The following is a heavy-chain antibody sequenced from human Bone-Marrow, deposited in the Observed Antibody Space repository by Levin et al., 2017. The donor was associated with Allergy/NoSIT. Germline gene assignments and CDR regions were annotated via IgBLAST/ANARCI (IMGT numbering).Heavy chain of an antibody. CDR3: ARYGAPYAFDV. V-gene: IGHV3-7*01. CDR1: AFNFNTYW. D-gene: IGHD3-16*01. J-gene: IGHJ6*02. Sequence: GGSLRLSCAASAFNFNTYWMGWVRQAPGRGLEWVAYIKPDGTLKHYLDSVLGRFTMSRDNAKDSVYLQMDSLRDEDTAIYYCARYGAPYAFDVWGQGTTVTVSS. CDR2: IKPDGTLK.